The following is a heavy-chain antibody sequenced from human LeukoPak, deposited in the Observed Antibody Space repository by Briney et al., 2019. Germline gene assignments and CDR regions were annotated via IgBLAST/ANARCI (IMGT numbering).Heavy chain of an antibody. CDR2: MNPNSGNT. J-gene: IGHJ6*02. D-gene: IGHD3-22*01. CDR1: GYTFTSYD. V-gene: IGHV1-8*01. CDR3: ARETRGHHSSGYYYIYYGMDV. Sequence: GASVKVSCKASGYTFTSYDINWVRQATGQGLEWMGWMNPNSGNTGYAQKFQGRVTMTRNTSISTAYMELSSLRSEDTAVYYCARETRGHHSSGYYYIYYGMDVWGQGTTVTVSS.